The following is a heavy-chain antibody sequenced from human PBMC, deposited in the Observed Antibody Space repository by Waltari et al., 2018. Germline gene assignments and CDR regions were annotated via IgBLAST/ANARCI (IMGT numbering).Heavy chain of an antibody. V-gene: IGHV1-2*06. Sequence: QVQLVQSGAEVKKPGASVKVSCKASGYTFTGYYMHWVRQAPGQGLEWMGRINPNSGGTNYAQKCQGRVTMTRDTSISTAYMELSRLRSDDTAVYYCARDLAPGIAVTLFDYWGQGTLVTVSS. D-gene: IGHD6-19*01. J-gene: IGHJ4*02. CDR1: GYTFTGYY. CDR3: ARDLAPGIAVTLFDY. CDR2: INPNSGGT.